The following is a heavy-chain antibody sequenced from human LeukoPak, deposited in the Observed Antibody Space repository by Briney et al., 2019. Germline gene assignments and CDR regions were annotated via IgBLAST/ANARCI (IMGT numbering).Heavy chain of an antibody. V-gene: IGHV4-39*01. CDR2: IYYSGST. D-gene: IGHD6-13*01. Sequence: SETLSLTCTVSGGSISSSSYYWSWIRQPPGKGLEWIGSIYYSGSTYYNPSLKSRVTISVDTSKNQFSLKLSSVTAADTAVYYCARHGGNSQQLGTFDYWGQGTLVTVSS. J-gene: IGHJ4*02. CDR3: ARHGGNSQQLGTFDY. CDR1: GGSISSSSYY.